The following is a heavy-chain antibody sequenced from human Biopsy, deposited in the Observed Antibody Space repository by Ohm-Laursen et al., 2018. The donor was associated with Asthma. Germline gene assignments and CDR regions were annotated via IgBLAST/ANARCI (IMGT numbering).Heavy chain of an antibody. V-gene: IGHV1-69*13. Sequence: SVKVSCKASGDSLGSFINYAISWVRQAPRQGLEWMGGLIPVLGTADYAPMFEGRVTITADESTSTAYLELTSLRFEDTAVFYCARGYSGTDRIVYYYSGMEVWGQGTTVTVSS. CDR1: GDSLGSFINYA. J-gene: IGHJ6*02. CDR3: ARGYSGTDRIVYYYSGMEV. CDR2: LIPVLGTA. D-gene: IGHD5-12*01.